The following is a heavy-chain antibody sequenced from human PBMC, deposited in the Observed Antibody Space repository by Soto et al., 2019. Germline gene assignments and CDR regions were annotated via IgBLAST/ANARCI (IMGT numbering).Heavy chain of an antibody. V-gene: IGHV4-34*01. CDR1: GGSFSGYY. CDR2: INHSGST. J-gene: IGHJ6*02. CDR3: ARGRLRVGAYYYYAMDV. D-gene: IGHD1-26*01. Sequence: SETLSLTCAVYGGSFSGYYWSWIRQPPGKGLEWIGEINHSGSTNYNPSLKSRVTISVDTSKNQFSLKLSSVTAADTAVYYCARGRLRVGAYYYYAMDVWGQGTTVTVSS.